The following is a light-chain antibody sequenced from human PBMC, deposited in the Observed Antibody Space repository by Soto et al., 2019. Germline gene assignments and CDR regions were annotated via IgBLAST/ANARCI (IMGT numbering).Light chain of an antibody. CDR1: SSNIGADYD. CDR2: GNS. CDR3: QSYDSSLDVV. Sequence: QPVLTQPPSVSGAPGQRVTISCTGSSSNIGADYDVHWYQQLPGTAPKLLIYGNSNRPSGVPDRFSGSKSGTSASLAITGLQAEDEADYYCQSYDSSLDVVFGGGTKLTVL. J-gene: IGLJ2*01. V-gene: IGLV1-40*01.